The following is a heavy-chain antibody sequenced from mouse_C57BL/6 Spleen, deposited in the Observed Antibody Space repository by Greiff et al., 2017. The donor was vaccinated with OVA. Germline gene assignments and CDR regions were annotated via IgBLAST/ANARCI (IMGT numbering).Heavy chain of an antibody. CDR1: GFTFSSYG. CDR2: ISSGGSYT. D-gene: IGHD3-2*02. Sequence: EVKLEESGGDLVKPGGSLKLSCAASGFTFSSYGMSWVRQTPDKRLEWVATISSGGSYTYYPDSVKGRFTISRDNAKNTLYLQMSSLKSEDTAMYYCARHGGTAQVLFAYWGQGTLVTVSA. J-gene: IGHJ3*01. V-gene: IGHV5-6*02. CDR3: ARHGGTAQVLFAY.